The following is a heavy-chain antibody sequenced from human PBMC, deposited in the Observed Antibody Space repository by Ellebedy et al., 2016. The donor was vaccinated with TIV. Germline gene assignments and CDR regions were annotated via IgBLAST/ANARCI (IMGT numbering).Heavy chain of an antibody. CDR2: ISGSGGNT. CDR1: GFTFSSYA. D-gene: IGHD2-8*01. CDR3: AKGRRMVYSTGGLDY. Sequence: GESLKISCAASGFTFSSYAMSWVRQAPGKGLEWVSAISGSGGNTYYADSVKGRFTISRDNSKNTLYLQMNSLRAEDTAVYYCAKGRRMVYSTGGLDYWGQGTLVTVSS. J-gene: IGHJ4*02. V-gene: IGHV3-23*01.